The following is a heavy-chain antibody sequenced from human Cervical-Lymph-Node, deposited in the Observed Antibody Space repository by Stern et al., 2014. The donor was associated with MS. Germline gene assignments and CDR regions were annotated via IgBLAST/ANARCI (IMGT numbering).Heavy chain of an antibody. J-gene: IGHJ4*02. V-gene: IGHV1-69*01. CDR2: IIPIFGTA. CDR1: GGTFSSYG. Sequence: EQLVESGAEVKKPGSSVKVSCKASGGTFSSYGISWVRQAPGQGLEWMGGIIPIFGTANYAQKFQGRVTITADESTTTAYMELSSLRSEDTAVYYCVREFNYDTSGYYFYYWGQGTLVTVSS. D-gene: IGHD3-22*01. CDR3: VREFNYDTSGYYFYY.